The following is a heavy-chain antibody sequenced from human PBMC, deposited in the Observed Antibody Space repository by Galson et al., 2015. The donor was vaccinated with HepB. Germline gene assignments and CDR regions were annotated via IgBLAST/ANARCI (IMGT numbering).Heavy chain of an antibody. V-gene: IGHV6-1*01. J-gene: IGHJ4*02. CDR1: GDSVANRIGA. D-gene: IGHD2-8*01. CDR2: TFYRSRWYY. CDR3: ARGVTKFDY. Sequence: CAISGDSVANRIGAWNWIRQSPSGGLEWLGRTFYRSRWYYEYAVSVKSRININPDTSKNQFSLQLNSVTPEDTSVYYCARGVTKFDYWGQGTLVTVSS.